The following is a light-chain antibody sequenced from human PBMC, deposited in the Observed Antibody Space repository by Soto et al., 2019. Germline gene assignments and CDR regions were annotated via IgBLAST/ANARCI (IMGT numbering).Light chain of an antibody. CDR2: RAS. J-gene: IGKJ2*01. V-gene: IGKV3-20*01. Sequence: EIVLTQSPGTLSLSPGERATLSCRASQSVSSIYLAWYQQKPGQAPRLLIYRASSRAAGIPDRFSGSGSGTNFTLTISRLEPEDFAVYYCQQYCGSPPYTLGQGTKLEIQ. CDR1: QSVSSIY. CDR3: QQYCGSPPYT.